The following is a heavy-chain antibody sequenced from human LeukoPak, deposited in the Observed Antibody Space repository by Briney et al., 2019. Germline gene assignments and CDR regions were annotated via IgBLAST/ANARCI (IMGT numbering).Heavy chain of an antibody. V-gene: IGHV3-66*01. J-gene: IGHJ6*02. CDR3: ASRDKGYYYGMDV. Sequence: GGSLRLSCAASGFTVSSNYMSWVRQAPGRGLEWVSLIYSGGSTYYADSVKGRFTISRDNSKNTLYLQMNSLRAEDTAVYYCASRDKGYYYGMDVWGQGTTVTVSS. D-gene: IGHD5-24*01. CDR2: IYSGGST. CDR1: GFTVSSNY.